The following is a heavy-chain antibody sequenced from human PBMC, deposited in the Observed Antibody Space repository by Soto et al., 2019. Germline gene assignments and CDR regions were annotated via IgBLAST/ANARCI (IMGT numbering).Heavy chain of an antibody. D-gene: IGHD4-17*01. J-gene: IGHJ3*02. CDR3: ARQASYGAGSAAFYI. CDR1: GYSFTSYW. V-gene: IGHV5-51*01. Sequence: GVSLKISCKGSGYSFTSYWIGWVRQMPGKGLEWMGIIYPSDSDTKYSPSFQGQVTISADKSISTAYLQWSSLKASDTAMYYCARQASYGAGSAAFYIWGLHTMLTVSS. CDR2: IYPSDSDT.